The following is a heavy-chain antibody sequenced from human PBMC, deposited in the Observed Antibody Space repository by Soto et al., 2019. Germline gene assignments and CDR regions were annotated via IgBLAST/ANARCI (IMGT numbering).Heavy chain of an antibody. CDR1: GFTFSSYA. V-gene: IGHV3-23*01. CDR2: ISGSGGST. J-gene: IGHJ4*02. Sequence: GGSLRLSCAASGFTFSSYAMSWVRQAPGKGLEWVSAISGSGGSTYYAESVKGRFTISRDNSKNTLYLQMNSLGAEDTAVYYCAKPVIVVVPAADDYWGQGTLVTVSS. D-gene: IGHD2-2*01. CDR3: AKPVIVVVPAADDY.